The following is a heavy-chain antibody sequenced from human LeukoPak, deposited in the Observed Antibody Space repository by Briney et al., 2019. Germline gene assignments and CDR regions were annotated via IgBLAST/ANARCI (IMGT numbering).Heavy chain of an antibody. D-gene: IGHD3-10*01. CDR3: ARVMVRGNGMRHDY. J-gene: IGHJ4*02. CDR1: GGSISSGGYY. Sequence: SETLSLTCTVSGGSISSGGYYWSWIRQPPGKGLEWIGYIYHSGSTYYNPSLKSRVTISVDRSKNQFSLKLSSVTAADTAVYYCARVMVRGNGMRHDYWGQGTLVTVSS. V-gene: IGHV4-30-2*01. CDR2: IYHSGST.